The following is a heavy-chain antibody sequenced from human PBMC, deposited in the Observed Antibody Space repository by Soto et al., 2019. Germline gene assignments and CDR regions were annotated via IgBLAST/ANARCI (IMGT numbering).Heavy chain of an antibody. D-gene: IGHD3-22*01. CDR3: ARGSNYYDSSGYTPEDY. CDR2: IYSGGST. V-gene: IGHV3-66*01. Sequence: GGALRLSWAAPGFTVSSNYMSWVRPAPGKGLEWVSVIYSGGSTYYADSVKGRFTISRDNSKNTLYLQMNSLRAEDTAVYYCARGSNYYDSSGYTPEDYWGQGTLVTVSS. CDR1: GFTVSSNY. J-gene: IGHJ4*02.